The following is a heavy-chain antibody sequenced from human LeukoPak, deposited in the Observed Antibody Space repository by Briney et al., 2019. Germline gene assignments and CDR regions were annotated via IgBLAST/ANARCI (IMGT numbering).Heavy chain of an antibody. CDR3: ARDGRDGYNQFHY. CDR1: GGSISSYY. D-gene: IGHD5-24*01. CDR2: IYYSGST. Sequence: PSQTLSLTCTVSGGSISSYYWSWIRQPPGKGLEWIGYIYYSGSTNYNPSLKSRVTISVDTSKNQFSLKLSSVTAADTAVYYCARDGRDGYNQFHYWGQGTLVTVSS. J-gene: IGHJ4*02. V-gene: IGHV4-59*01.